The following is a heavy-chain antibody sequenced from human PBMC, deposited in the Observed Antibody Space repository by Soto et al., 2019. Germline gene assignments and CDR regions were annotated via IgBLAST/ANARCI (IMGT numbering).Heavy chain of an antibody. V-gene: IGHV1-3*01. J-gene: IGHJ4*02. CDR3: ARGYCSSSSCYLNFDY. CDR2: INVGNGNT. D-gene: IGHD2-2*01. CDR1: GYFFTSYA. Sequence: ASVKVSCKASGYFFTSYAIHWVRQAPGQRLEWMGWINVGNGNTKYSQKFQGRVSITSDTSASTAYMELSSLRSEDTAVYYCARGYCSSSSCYLNFDYWGQGTLVTVSS.